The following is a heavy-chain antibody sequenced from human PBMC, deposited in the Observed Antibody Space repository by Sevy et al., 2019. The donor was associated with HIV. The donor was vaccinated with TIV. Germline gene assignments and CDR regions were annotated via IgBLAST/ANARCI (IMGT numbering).Heavy chain of an antibody. J-gene: IGHJ4*02. CDR1: GYTFTSYG. CDR2: ISAYNGNT. D-gene: IGHD2-15*01. V-gene: IGHV1-18*01. Sequence: ASVKVSCKASGYTFTSYGISWVRQAPGQGLEWMGWISAYNGNTNYAQKPQGRVTMTTDTSTSTAYMELRSLRSDDTAVYYCARGEFTYQVAWVGYWGQGTLVTVSS. CDR3: ARGEFTYQVAWVGY.